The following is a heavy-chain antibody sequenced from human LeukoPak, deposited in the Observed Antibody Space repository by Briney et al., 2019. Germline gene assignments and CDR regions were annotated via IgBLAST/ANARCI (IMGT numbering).Heavy chain of an antibody. J-gene: IGHJ6*02. CDR1: GGSISDYY. Sequence: SETLSLTCTVSGGSISDYYWTWIRQPPGKGLEWIAYIHSSGSTNYNPSLKSRVTISVDTSKNQFSLKLSSVAAADTAVYYCAREGYCSSTSCFYSYYYYGMDVWGQGTTVTVSS. D-gene: IGHD2-2*01. V-gene: IGHV4-59*08. CDR2: IHSSGST. CDR3: AREGYCSSTSCFYSYYYYGMDV.